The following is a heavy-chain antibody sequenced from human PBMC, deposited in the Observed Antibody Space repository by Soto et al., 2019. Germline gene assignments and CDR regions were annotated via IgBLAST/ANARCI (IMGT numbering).Heavy chain of an antibody. V-gene: IGHV4-31*03. J-gene: IGHJ6*02. D-gene: IGHD2-15*01. Sequence: QVQLQESGPGLVKPSQTLSLTCIVSGGSVSSGGYYWSWIRQHPGKGREWIGYIYHSGSTYYNPSLTSRVIMSLDTSKNQFSLKLNSVTAADTAVYYCASATRGYYYGMDVWGQGTTVIVSS. CDR3: ASATRGYYYGMDV. CDR2: IYHSGST. CDR1: GGSVSSGGYY.